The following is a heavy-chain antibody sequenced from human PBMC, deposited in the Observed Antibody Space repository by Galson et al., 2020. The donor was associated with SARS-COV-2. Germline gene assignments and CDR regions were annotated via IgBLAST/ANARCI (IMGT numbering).Heavy chain of an antibody. CDR2: IWYDGTNK. J-gene: IGHJ4*02. CDR1: GFTFSNFD. Sequence: GGSLRLSRAASGFTFSNFDMHWVRQAPGKGLEWVAIIWYDGTNKYYADSVKGRFTISRDNSKNTLYLQMNSLRGEDTAVYYCARGDSGAWYYFTYWGQGTLVTVSS. CDR3: ARGDSGAWYYFTY. V-gene: IGHV3-33*01. D-gene: IGHD6-19*01.